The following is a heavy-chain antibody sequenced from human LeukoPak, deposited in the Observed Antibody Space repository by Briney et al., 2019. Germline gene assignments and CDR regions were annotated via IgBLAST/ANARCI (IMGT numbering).Heavy chain of an antibody. CDR1: GYTFTSYG. D-gene: IGHD2/OR15-2a*01. J-gene: IGHJ4*02. CDR2: ISAYNGNT. CDR3: ARVFLRPRAARVSPTFDY. V-gene: IGHV1-18*01. Sequence: GASVKVSCKASGYTFTSYGISWVRQAPGQGLEWMGWISAYNGNTNYAQKLQGRVTMTTDTSTSTAYMELRSLRSDDTAVYYCARVFLRPRAARVSPTFDYWGQGTLVTVSS.